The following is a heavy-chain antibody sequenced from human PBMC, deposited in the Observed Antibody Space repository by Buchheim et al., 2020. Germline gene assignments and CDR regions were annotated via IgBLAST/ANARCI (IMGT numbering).Heavy chain of an antibody. CDR1: GFTFSSYG. V-gene: IGHV3-30*18. CDR2: ISYDGSNK. Sequence: QVQLVESGGGVVQPGRSLRLSCAASGFTFSSYGMHWVRQAPGKGLEWVAVISYDGSNKYYADSVKGRFTISRDNSKNTLYLQMNSLRAEDTAVYYCAKDHGSAARLDGMDVWGQGTT. CDR3: AKDHGSAARLDGMDV. D-gene: IGHD6-6*01. J-gene: IGHJ6*02.